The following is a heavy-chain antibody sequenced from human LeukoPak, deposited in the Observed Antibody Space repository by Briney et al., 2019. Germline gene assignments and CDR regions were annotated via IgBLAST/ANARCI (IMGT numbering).Heavy chain of an antibody. D-gene: IGHD2-2*01. CDR3: ARDYCSSTSCYFDY. J-gene: IGHJ4*02. CDR2: ISAYNGNT. CDR1: GYTFTNYG. V-gene: IGHV1-18*04. Sequence: ASVNVSCTSSGYTFTNYGISWVRQAPGPGLEWMGWISAYNGNTNYAQKLQGRVSMTTDTSTSTAYMELRSLRSDDTAVYYCARDYCSSTSCYFDYWGQGTLVTVSS.